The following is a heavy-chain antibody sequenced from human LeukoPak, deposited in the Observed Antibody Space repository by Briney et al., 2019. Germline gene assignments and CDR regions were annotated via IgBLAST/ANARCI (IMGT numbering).Heavy chain of an antibody. CDR1: GFTFSSYG. J-gene: IGHJ4*02. D-gene: IGHD3-10*01. CDR2: IRYDGSNK. V-gene: IGHV3-30*02. Sequence: GGSLRLSCAASGFTFSSYGMHWVRQAPGPGLEWEAFIRYDGSNKYYADSVKGRFTISRDNSKNTLYLQMNSLRAEDTAVYYCAKDRMVRGVPPDYWGQGTLVTVSS. CDR3: AKDRMVRGVPPDY.